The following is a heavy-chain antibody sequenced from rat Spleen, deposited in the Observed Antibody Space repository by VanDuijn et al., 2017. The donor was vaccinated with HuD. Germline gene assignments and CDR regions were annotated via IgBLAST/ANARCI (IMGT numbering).Heavy chain of an antibody. CDR1: GYSITSSYR. J-gene: IGHJ2*01. V-gene: IGHV3-3*01. CDR3: ARYQYYSFDY. D-gene: IGHD1-1*01. CDR2: INSAGST. Sequence: EVQLQESGPGLVKPSQSLSLTCSVTGYSITSSYRWNWIRKFPGNKLEWMGYINSAGSTNYNPSLKSRISITRDTSKNQFFLQVNSVTTEDTATYYCARYQYYSFDYWGQGVMVTVSS.